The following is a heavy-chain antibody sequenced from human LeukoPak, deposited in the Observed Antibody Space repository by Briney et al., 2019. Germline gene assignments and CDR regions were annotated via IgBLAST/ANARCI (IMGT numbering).Heavy chain of an antibody. CDR3: ARDTVVTNWFDP. V-gene: IGHV1-8*01. J-gene: IGHJ5*02. D-gene: IGHD4-23*01. CDR1: GYTFTSYD. Sequence: ASVKVSCKASGYTFTSYDINWVRQATGQGLEWMGWMNPNSGNTGYAQKFQGRVTMTRNTSISTAYTELSSLRSEDTAVYYCARDTVVTNWFDPWGQGTLVTVSS. CDR2: MNPNSGNT.